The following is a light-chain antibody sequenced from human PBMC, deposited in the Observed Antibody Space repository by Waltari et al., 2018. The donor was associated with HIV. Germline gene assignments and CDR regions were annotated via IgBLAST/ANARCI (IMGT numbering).Light chain of an antibody. CDR2: QDT. CDR1: KLGDKY. J-gene: IGLJ3*02. CDR3: QAWDSSYLV. V-gene: IGLV3-1*01. Sequence: SYELTQSPSVSVSPGQTVSITCSGDKLGDKYTCWYQQKPGQSPLLIIYQDTKRPAGIPERFSGSNSGNTATLTISGTQAMDEADYYCQAWDSSYLVFGGGTKLTVL.